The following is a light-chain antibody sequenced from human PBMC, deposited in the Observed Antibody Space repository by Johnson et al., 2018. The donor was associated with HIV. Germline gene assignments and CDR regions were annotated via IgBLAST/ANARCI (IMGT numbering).Light chain of an antibody. Sequence: QSMLTQPPSVSAAPGQKVTISCSGSSSNIGNNYVSWYQQLPGTAPKLLIYENKKRPSGIPDRFSGSKSGTSATLDITGLHPADEADYYCGTWDSSLGAWVFGTGTKVTVL. CDR1: SSNIGNNY. CDR2: ENK. J-gene: IGLJ1*01. V-gene: IGLV1-51*02. CDR3: GTWDSSLGAWV.